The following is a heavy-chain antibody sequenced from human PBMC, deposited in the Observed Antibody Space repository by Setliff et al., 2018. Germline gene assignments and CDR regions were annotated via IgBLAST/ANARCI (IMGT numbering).Heavy chain of an antibody. CDR2: MYYSGST. CDR1: GGSISGGSYY. V-gene: IGHV4-39*01. CDR3: ARHLLVQGTYHFDY. J-gene: IGHJ4*02. D-gene: IGHD3-10*01. Sequence: SETLSLTCSAPGGSISGGSYYWGWIRQSPGRGLEWIGSMYYSGSTYYNPSLKGRVTLSVDTTKNQFSLKLTSMTAADTAVYFCARHLLVQGTYHFDYWGQGSPVTVSS.